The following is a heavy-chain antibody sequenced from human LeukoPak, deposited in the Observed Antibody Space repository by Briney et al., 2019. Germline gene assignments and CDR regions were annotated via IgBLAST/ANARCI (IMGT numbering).Heavy chain of an antibody. V-gene: IGHV3-48*03. J-gene: IGHJ6*02. CDR2: ISSSGSTI. Sequence: PGGSLRLSCAASGFTFSSYEMNWVRQAPGKGLEWVSYISSSGSTIYYADSVKGRFTISRDNAKNSLYLQMNSLRAEDTAVYYCARDGGYCSGGSCYSGEYYYYGTDVWGQGTTVTVSS. CDR1: GFTFSSYE. D-gene: IGHD2-15*01. CDR3: ARDGGYCSGGSCYSGEYYYYGTDV.